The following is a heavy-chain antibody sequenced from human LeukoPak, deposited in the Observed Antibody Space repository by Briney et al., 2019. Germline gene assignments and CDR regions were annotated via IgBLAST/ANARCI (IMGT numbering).Heavy chain of an antibody. CDR3: ARAVLLLNPFDY. CDR2: ISSSGSTI. J-gene: IGHJ4*02. CDR1: GFTFSSYE. V-gene: IGHV3-48*03. D-gene: IGHD2/OR15-2a*01. Sequence: PGGSLRLSCAASGFTFSSYEMNWVRQAPGKGLEWVSYISSSGSTIYYADSVKGRFTISRDNAKNSLYLQMNSLRAEDTAVYYCARAVLLLNPFDYWGQGTLVTVSS.